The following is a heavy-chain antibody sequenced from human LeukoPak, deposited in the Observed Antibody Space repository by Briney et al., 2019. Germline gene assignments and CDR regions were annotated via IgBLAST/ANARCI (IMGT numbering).Heavy chain of an antibody. CDR3: ASGSFYYDSSGASI. J-gene: IGHJ4*02. Sequence: GGSLRLSCAASGFTFSSYAMSWVRQAPGKGLEWVSAISGSGGSTYYADSVKGRFTISRDNSKNTLYLQMNSLRAEDTAVYYCASGSFYYDSSGASIWGQGTLVTVSS. D-gene: IGHD3-22*01. CDR2: ISGSGGST. V-gene: IGHV3-23*01. CDR1: GFTFSSYA.